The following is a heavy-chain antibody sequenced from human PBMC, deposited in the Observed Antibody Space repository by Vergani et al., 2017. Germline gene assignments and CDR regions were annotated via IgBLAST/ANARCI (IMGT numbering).Heavy chain of an antibody. V-gene: IGHV1-58*01. CDR1: GFTFTSSA. D-gene: IGHD1-1*01. CDR2: IVVGSGNT. CDR3: AAPTGTTSDHYFDY. J-gene: IGHJ4*02. Sequence: QMQLVQSGPEVKKPGTSVKVSCKASGFTFTSSAVQWVRQARGQRLEWIGWIVVGSGNTNYAQKFQERVTITRDMSTSTAYMELSSLRSEDTAVYYCAAPTGTTSDHYFDYWGQGTLVTVSS.